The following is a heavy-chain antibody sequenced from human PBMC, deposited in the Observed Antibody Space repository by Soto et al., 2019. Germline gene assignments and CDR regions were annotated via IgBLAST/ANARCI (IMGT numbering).Heavy chain of an antibody. J-gene: IGHJ6*04. Sequence: EVQLVESGGGLVQPGGSLRLSCAASGFTFSSSWMHWVRQAPGKGLVWVSRINSDGSSTNYADSVKGRFTISRDNANNTLYLQMNSLRAEDTGVYYCAQAGVVAARALDVWGKGTTVTVSS. CDR3: AQAGVVAARALDV. CDR2: INSDGSST. CDR1: GFTFSSSW. V-gene: IGHV3-74*01. D-gene: IGHD2-15*01.